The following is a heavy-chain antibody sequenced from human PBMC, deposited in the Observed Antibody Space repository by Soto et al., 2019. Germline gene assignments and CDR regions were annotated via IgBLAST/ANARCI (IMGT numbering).Heavy chain of an antibody. CDR3: ARVGSSSSSYYYYMDV. J-gene: IGHJ6*03. D-gene: IGHD6-6*01. CDR1: GFTFSSYW. CDR2: IKQDGSEK. Sequence: GGSLRLSCAASGFTFSSYWMSWVRQAPGKGLEWVANIKQDGSEKYYVDSVKGRFTISRDNAKNSLYLQMNSLRAEDTAVYYCARVGSSSSSYYYYMDVWGKGTTVTVSS. V-gene: IGHV3-7*01.